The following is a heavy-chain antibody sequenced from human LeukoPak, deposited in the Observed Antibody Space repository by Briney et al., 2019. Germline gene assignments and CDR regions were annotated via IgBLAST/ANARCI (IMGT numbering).Heavy chain of an antibody. D-gene: IGHD3-3*01. Sequence: GGSLRLSCAASGFTFSSYAMSCVRQAPGKGLEWVSAISGSGGSTYYADSVKGRFTISRDNSKNTLYLQMNSLRAEGTAVYYCAKELYDFWSGYYRGGAFDIWGQGTMVTVSS. V-gene: IGHV3-23*01. J-gene: IGHJ3*02. CDR1: GFTFSSYA. CDR2: ISGSGGST. CDR3: AKELYDFWSGYYRGGAFDI.